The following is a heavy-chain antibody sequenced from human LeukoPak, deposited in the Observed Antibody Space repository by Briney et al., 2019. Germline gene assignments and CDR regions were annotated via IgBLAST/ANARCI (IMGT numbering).Heavy chain of an antibody. J-gene: IGHJ5*02. D-gene: IGHD3-22*01. Sequence: GGSLRLSCAASGFTVSSNYMSWVRQAPGKGLEWVSVIYSGGSTYYAASVKGRFTISRDNSKNTLYLQMNSLRAEDTAVYYCAGEMYYYDSSGYYAPWGQGTLVTVSS. CDR2: IYSGGST. CDR3: AGEMYYYDSSGYYAP. CDR1: GFTVSSNY. V-gene: IGHV3-53*01.